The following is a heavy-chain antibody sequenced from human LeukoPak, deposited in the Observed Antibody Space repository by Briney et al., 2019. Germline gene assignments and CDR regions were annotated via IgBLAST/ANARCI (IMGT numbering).Heavy chain of an antibody. CDR3: ARARGRVAATSNWFDP. Sequence: SETLSLTCAVYGGSFSGYYWSWIRQPPGKGLEWIGEINHSGSTNYNPSLKSRVTISVDTSKNQFSLKLSSVTAADTAVYYCARARGRVAATSNWFDPWGQGTLVTVSS. CDR1: GGSFSGYY. D-gene: IGHD2-15*01. CDR2: INHSGST. J-gene: IGHJ5*02. V-gene: IGHV4-34*01.